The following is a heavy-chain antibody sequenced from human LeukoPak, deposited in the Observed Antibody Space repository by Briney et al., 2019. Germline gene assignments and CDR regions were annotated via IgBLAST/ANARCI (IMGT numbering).Heavy chain of an antibody. D-gene: IGHD2-15*01. Sequence: SETLSLTCTVSGGSISIYYWSWIRQPAGKGLEWIGRIYTSGSTNYNPSLKSRVTMSVDTSKNQFSLKLSSVTAADTAVYYCARDDCSGGSCLPFDYWGQGTLVTVSS. CDR3: ARDDCSGGSCLPFDY. CDR1: GGSISIYY. CDR2: IYTSGST. V-gene: IGHV4-4*07. J-gene: IGHJ4*02.